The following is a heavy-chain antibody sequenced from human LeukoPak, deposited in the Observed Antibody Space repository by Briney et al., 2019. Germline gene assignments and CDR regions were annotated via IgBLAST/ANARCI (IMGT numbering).Heavy chain of an antibody. CDR3: AREVSQCSSTSCSSGDY. Sequence: PGGYLRLSCAASGFTFSNYSMNWVRQGPGNGLAGVSYISSSSSTIYYADSVKGRFTISRDNAKNSLYLQMNRVRAEDTAVYYCAREVSQCSSTSCSSGDYWGQGTLVTVSS. CDR2: ISSSSSTI. D-gene: IGHD2-2*01. V-gene: IGHV3-48*01. CDR1: GFTFSNYS. J-gene: IGHJ4*02.